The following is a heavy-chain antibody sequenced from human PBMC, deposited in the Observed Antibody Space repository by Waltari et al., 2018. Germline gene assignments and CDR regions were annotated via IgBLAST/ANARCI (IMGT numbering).Heavy chain of an antibody. D-gene: IGHD7-27*01. Sequence: QLQLQESGPGLVKPSETLSLTCTVSGGSISSSSYYWGWIRQPPGKGLEWIGSIYYSGSTYYIPSLKSRFTISVDTSKNQFSLKLSSVTAADTAVYYCAREESGVLNAFDIWGQGTMVTVSS. J-gene: IGHJ3*02. CDR3: AREESGVLNAFDI. V-gene: IGHV4-39*07. CDR2: IYYSGST. CDR1: GGSISSSSYY.